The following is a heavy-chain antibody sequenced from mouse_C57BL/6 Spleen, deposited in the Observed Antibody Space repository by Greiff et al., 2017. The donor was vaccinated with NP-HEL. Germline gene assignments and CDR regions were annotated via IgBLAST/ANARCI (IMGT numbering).Heavy chain of an antibody. CDR3: ARSNSWYFDV. V-gene: IGHV5-6*01. D-gene: IGHD2-5*01. CDR1: GFTFSSYG. Sequence: EVNLVESGGDLVKPGGSLKLSCAASGFTFSSYGMSWVRQTPDKRLEWVATISSGGSYTYYPDSVKGRFTISRDNAKNTLYLQMSSLKSEDTAMYYCARSNSWYFDVWGTGTTVTVSS. J-gene: IGHJ1*03. CDR2: ISSGGSYT.